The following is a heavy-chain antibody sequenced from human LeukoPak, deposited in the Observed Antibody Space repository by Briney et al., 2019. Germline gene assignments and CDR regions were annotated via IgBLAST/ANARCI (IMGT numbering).Heavy chain of an antibody. D-gene: IGHD6-19*01. V-gene: IGHV3-9*01. CDR2: ISWNSGSI. J-gene: IGHJ4*02. CDR3: AKDKGYSSGTYYFDY. CDR1: GFTFDDYA. Sequence: GGSLRLSCAASGFTFDDYAMHWVRQAPGKGLEWVSGISWNSGSIGYADSVKGRFTISRDNAKNSLYLQMNSLRAEDTALYYCAKDKGYSSGTYYFDYRGQGTLVTVSS.